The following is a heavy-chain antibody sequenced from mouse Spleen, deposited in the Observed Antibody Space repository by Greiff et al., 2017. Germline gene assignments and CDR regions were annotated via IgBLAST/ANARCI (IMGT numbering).Heavy chain of an antibody. CDR1: GFTFSSYG. CDR3: ANYDYDDPPFAY. Sequence: EVKLMESGGGLVKPGGSLKLSCAASGFTFSSYGMSWVRQTPEKRLEWVATISGGGSYTYYPDSVKGRFTISRDNAKNNLYLQMSSLRSEDTALYYCANYDYDDPPFAYWGQGTLVTVSA. D-gene: IGHD2-4*01. J-gene: IGHJ3*01. CDR2: ISGGGSYT. V-gene: IGHV5-9-2*01.